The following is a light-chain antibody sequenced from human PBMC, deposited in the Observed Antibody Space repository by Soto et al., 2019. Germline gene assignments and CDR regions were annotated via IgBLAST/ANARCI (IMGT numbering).Light chain of an antibody. J-gene: IGKJ5*01. CDR1: HDISNY. CDR2: DAS. Sequence: DIQMTQSPSSLSASVGDRVTITCQASHDISNYLNWYQQKPGKAPKLLIYDASNLETGVPSRFSGSGSGTDFTFTISSLQPEDIATYYCQQYDNLLPTFGQGTRLEIK. V-gene: IGKV1-33*01. CDR3: QQYDNLLPT.